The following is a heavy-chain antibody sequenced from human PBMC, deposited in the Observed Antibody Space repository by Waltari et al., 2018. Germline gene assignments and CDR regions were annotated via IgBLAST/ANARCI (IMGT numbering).Heavy chain of an antibody. CDR1: GGTFSSYA. CDR3: ARVNAWEQQLPTVDY. CDR2: IIPILGTA. Sequence: QVQLVQSGAEVKKPGSSVKVSCKASGGTFSSYAISWVRQAPGQGLEWMGGIIPILGTANYAQKFQGRVTSTADESTSTAYMELSSLRSEDTAVYYCARVNAWEQQLPTVDYWGQGTLVTVSS. V-gene: IGHV1-69*01. J-gene: IGHJ4*02. D-gene: IGHD6-13*01.